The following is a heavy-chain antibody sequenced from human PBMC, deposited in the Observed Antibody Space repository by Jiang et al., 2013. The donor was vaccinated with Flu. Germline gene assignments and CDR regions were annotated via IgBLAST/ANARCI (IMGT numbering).Heavy chain of an antibody. CDR2: ISTWNGDT. J-gene: IGHJ5*02. D-gene: IGHD2-8*02. V-gene: IGHV1-18*01. Sequence: GAEVKKPGASVKVSCKTSGYTFTSYGISWVRQAPGQGLEWMGWISTWNGDTNYAKKIQGRVTMTTDTSTSTAYMELRSLRSDDTAVYYCARDFYCPGGGCWDCFDPWGQGTLVTVSS. CDR1: GYTFTSYG. CDR3: ARDFYCPGGGCWDCFDP.